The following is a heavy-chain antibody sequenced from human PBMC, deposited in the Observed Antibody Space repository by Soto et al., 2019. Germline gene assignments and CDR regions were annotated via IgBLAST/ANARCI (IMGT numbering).Heavy chain of an antibody. CDR2: IYSSGST. J-gene: IGHJ5*02. D-gene: IGHD3-3*01. CDR1: GGSISSGDYY. CDR3: ARGQRFSDWFDP. Sequence: SETLSLTCTVSGGSISSGDYYWIWIRQPPGKGLEWIGRIYSSGSTKYNPSLQSRVTMSLDTSKNQFSLRLTSVTAADTAVYYCARGQRFSDWFDPWGQGTLVTVSS. V-gene: IGHV4-61*02.